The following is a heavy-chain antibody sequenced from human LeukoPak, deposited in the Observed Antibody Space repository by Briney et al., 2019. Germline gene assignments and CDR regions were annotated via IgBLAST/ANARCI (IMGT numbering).Heavy chain of an antibody. J-gene: IGHJ6*02. CDR1: GFTFNNYW. CDR2: IQQGGSEK. D-gene: IGHD6-13*01. V-gene: IGHV3-7*05. Sequence: PGGSLRLSCAASGFTFNNYWMSWVRQSPGKGLEWVANIQQGGSEKYFVDSVKGRFTISRDNARNSLYLQMNSLRAEDTAVYYCARVEQQPRAVCGMDVWGQGTTVTVSS. CDR3: ARVEQQPRAVCGMDV.